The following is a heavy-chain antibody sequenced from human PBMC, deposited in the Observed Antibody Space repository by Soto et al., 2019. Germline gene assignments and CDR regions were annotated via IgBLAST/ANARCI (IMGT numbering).Heavy chain of an antibody. V-gene: IGHV1-18*01. CDR2: ISADNGYT. J-gene: IGHJ2*01. D-gene: IGHD2-15*01. Sequence: QVQVVQSGAEVKKPGASVKVACKASGYTFTTFGMSWVRQAPGQGLEWMGWISADNGYTNSAQKFQDRVTMTTDTSTNTAYIELRSLTSDDTAVYYCARCYCSAGSCFTCWHFDLWGRGTLVTVSS. CDR1: GYTFTTFG. CDR3: ARCYCSAGSCFTCWHFDL.